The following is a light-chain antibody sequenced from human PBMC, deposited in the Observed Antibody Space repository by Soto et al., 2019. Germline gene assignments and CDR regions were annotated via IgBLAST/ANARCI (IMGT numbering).Light chain of an antibody. J-gene: IGLJ1*01. CDR3: SSYSSSATPYV. CDR1: TSDLGNYHF. CDR2: EVT. Sequence: QSVLTQPASVSGSPGQSITISCTGITSDLGNYHFVSWYEVHPGKAPKLILYEVTNRPSGASDRFSGSKSGNAAFLTISGLQAEDEADYYCSSYSSSATPYVFGTGTKVTV. V-gene: IGLV2-14*01.